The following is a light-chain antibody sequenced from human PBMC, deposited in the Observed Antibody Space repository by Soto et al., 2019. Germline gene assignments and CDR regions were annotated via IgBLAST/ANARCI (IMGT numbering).Light chain of an antibody. Sequence: EIVLTQSPATLSLSPGERATLSCRASQSVSNNYLAWYQQKHGQXHRLPIYGASNRATGIPARFSGTGSGTDGTITIHNLEPEDFEVYYCQVRTNWSIAFGRGTRLEIK. V-gene: IGKV3-11*01. CDR2: GAS. CDR1: QSVSNNY. CDR3: QVRTNWSIA. J-gene: IGKJ5*01.